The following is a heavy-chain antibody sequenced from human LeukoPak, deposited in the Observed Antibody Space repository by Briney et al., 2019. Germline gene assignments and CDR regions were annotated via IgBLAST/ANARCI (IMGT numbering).Heavy chain of an antibody. CDR1: GFTFSSYG. J-gene: IGHJ4*02. D-gene: IGHD2-15*01. CDR3: AKDEYCSGGSCYTFDY. Sequence: GRSLRLSCAASGFTFSSYGMHWVRQAPGKGLEWVAVISYDGSNKYYADSVKGRFTISRDNSKNTLYLQMNSLRAEDTAVYYCAKDEYCSGGSCYTFDYWGQGTLVTVSS. CDR2: ISYDGSNK. V-gene: IGHV3-30*18.